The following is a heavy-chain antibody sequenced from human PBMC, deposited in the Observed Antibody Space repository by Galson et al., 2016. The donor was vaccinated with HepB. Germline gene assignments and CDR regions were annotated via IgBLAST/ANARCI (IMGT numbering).Heavy chain of an antibody. CDR1: GYTFASYG. Sequence: SVKVSCKASGYTFASYGLTWVRQAPGQGLEWLGWIAPYNGNTNYAQNLQGRITMTTDTSTSTAYLELRSLRSDDTAVYFCASLLCSGGSCPSDYWGQGTLVTVSP. V-gene: IGHV1-18*01. CDR2: IAPYNGNT. J-gene: IGHJ4*02. CDR3: ASLLCSGGSCPSDY. D-gene: IGHD2-15*01.